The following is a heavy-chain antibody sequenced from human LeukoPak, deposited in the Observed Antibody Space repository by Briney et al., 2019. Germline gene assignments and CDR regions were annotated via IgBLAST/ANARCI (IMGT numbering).Heavy chain of an antibody. CDR2: FSGSGGST. D-gene: IGHD3-22*01. CDR1: GFTFSSYA. Sequence: GGSLRLSCAASGFTFSSYAMSWVRQAPGKGLECISGFSGSGGSTYYADSVKGRFTISRDNSKNTLYLQMNSLRAEDTAVYYCARDYDSSGYYYVTFDYWGQGTLVTVSS. J-gene: IGHJ4*02. CDR3: ARDYDSSGYYYVTFDY. V-gene: IGHV3-23*01.